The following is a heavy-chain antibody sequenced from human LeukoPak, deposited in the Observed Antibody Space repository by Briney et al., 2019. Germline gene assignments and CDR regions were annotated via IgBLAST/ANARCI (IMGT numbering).Heavy chain of an antibody. Sequence: PGGSLRLSCAASGFTFSSYAMSWVRQAPGKGLEWVSAISGSGGSTYYADSVKGRFTISRDNSKNTLYLQMNSLRVEDTAVYYCATLDYYDKSPRILDYWGQGTLVTVSS. CDR3: ATLDYYDKSPRILDY. CDR1: GFTFSSYA. J-gene: IGHJ4*02. D-gene: IGHD3-22*01. CDR2: ISGSGGST. V-gene: IGHV3-23*01.